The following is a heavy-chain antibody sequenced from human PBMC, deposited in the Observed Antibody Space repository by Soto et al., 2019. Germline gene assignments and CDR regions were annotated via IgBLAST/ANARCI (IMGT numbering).Heavy chain of an antibody. D-gene: IGHD2-15*01. J-gene: IGHJ4*02. CDR3: ARHPSRGYRSSWYFED. Sequence: PSETLSLTCNVSGGSVSSSRYYWGWIRQAPGKGLEWIVSTYYSAGTYYNPSLKSRINTSMDASKNQFSLTVTSVTAADTAIYCCARHPSRGYRSSWYFEDWGQGTQVTVDS. CDR1: GGSVSSSRYY. V-gene: IGHV4-39*01. CDR2: TYYSAGT.